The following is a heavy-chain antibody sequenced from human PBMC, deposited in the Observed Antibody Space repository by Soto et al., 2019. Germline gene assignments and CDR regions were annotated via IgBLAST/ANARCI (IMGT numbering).Heavy chain of an antibody. D-gene: IGHD5-12*01. CDR3: ARARVATIRGGEYFQH. CDR1: GDSVSSNSAA. Sequence: SQTLSLTCAISGDSVSSNSAAWNWIRQSPSRGLEWLGRTYYRSKWYNDYAVSVKSRITINPDTSKNQFSLQLNSVTPEDTAVYYCARARVATIRGGEYFQHWGQGTLVTVSS. CDR2: TYYRSKWYN. J-gene: IGHJ1*01. V-gene: IGHV6-1*01.